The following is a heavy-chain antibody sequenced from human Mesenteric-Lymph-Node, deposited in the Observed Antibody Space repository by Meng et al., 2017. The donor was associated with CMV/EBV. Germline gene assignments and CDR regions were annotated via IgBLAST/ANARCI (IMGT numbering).Heavy chain of an antibody. J-gene: IGHJ4*02. CDR1: GFTFTIYS. Sequence: GGSLRLSCAASGFTFTIYSMNWVRQAPGKGLEWVSGISGSGGATYYAASVKGRFTISRDNFNNTLYLQINSLRAEDTAIYFCAKVRPVLLWFGESDYWGQGTLVTVSS. D-gene: IGHD3-10*01. V-gene: IGHV3-23*01. CDR3: AKVRPVLLWFGESDY. CDR2: ISGSGGAT.